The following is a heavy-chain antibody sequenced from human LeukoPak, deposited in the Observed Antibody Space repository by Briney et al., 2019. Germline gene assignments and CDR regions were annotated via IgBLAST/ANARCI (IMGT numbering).Heavy chain of an antibody. Sequence: PSETLSLTCTVSGGSISSSSYYWGWIRQPPGKGLEWIGSIYYSGSTYYNPSLKSRVIISVDTSKNQFSLKLSSVTAADTAVYYCARHKIRRSVLRFLEWTGVDYWGQGTLVTVSS. CDR3: ARHKIRRSVLRFLEWTGVDY. CDR2: IYYSGST. J-gene: IGHJ4*02. CDR1: GGSISSSSYY. D-gene: IGHD3-3*01. V-gene: IGHV4-39*01.